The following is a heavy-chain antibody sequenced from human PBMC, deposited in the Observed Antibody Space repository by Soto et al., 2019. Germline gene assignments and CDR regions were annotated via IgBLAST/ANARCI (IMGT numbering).Heavy chain of an antibody. J-gene: IGHJ6*02. D-gene: IGHD2-2*01. V-gene: IGHV1-69*01. Sequence: QVQLVQSGAEVKKPGSSVKVSCKASGGTFSSYAISWVRQAPGQGLEWMGGIIPISDTTNYAQKFQGRVTIPADESTSTAYRELSSLRSEDTAVYYCARSQGSSTSLEIYYYYYSGMDVWGQGTTVTVSS. CDR3: ARSQGSSTSLEIYYYYYSGMDV. CDR2: IIPISDTT. CDR1: GGTFSSYA.